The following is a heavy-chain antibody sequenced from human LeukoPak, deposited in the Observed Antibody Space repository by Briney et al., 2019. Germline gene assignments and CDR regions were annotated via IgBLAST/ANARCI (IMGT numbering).Heavy chain of an antibody. CDR3: ARAGRRLGRRSAFDI. V-gene: IGHV1-2*02. D-gene: IGHD1-1*01. J-gene: IGHJ3*02. CDR1: GYILSSYN. Sequence: ASVKVSCKASGYILSSYNMHWVRQAPGQGLEWMGWINPNSGGTNYAQKFQGRVTMTRDTSISTAYMELSRLRSDDTAVYYCARAGRRLGRRSAFDIWGQGTMVTVSS. CDR2: INPNSGGT.